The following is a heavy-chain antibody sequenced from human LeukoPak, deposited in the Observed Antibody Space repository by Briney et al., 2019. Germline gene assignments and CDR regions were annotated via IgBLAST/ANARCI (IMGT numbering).Heavy chain of an antibody. D-gene: IGHD3-10*01. Sequence: ASVKVSCKASGYTFTGYYMHWVRPAPGQGLEWMGWINPNSGGTNYAQKFQGRVTMTRDTSISTAYMELSRLRSDDTAVYYCATTYYYGSGSYYTLDYWGQGTLVTVSS. CDR3: ATTYYYGSGSYYTLDY. CDR1: GYTFTGYY. J-gene: IGHJ4*02. V-gene: IGHV1-2*02. CDR2: INPNSGGT.